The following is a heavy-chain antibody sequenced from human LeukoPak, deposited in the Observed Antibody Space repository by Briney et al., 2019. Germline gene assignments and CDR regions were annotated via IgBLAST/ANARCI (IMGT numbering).Heavy chain of an antibody. J-gene: IGHJ4*02. CDR2: ISAYNGNT. CDR1: GYTFTSYG. V-gene: IGHV1-18*01. D-gene: IGHD3-3*01. Sequence: ASVKVSCKASGYTFTSYGISWVRQAPGQGLEWMGWISAYNGNTNYAQKLQGRVTMTTDTSTSTAYMELRSLRSDDTAVYYCARTGKARFLEWAIDYWGQGTLVTVSS. CDR3: ARTGKARFLEWAIDY.